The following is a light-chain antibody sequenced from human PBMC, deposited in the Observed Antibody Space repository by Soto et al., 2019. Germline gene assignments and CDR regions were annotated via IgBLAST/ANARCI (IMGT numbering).Light chain of an antibody. CDR1: QSVGSR. CDR2: AAS. V-gene: IGKV3-15*01. CDR3: QQYHNWPLYT. Sequence: EIVMTQSPGTLSVSPGDSATLSCRASQSVGSRLAWYQQKPGQAPRLLIYAASTRATGIPARFSAFGSGTEFTLTISDLQSDDFAFYYCQQYHNWPLYTFGQGTNLDIK. J-gene: IGKJ2*01.